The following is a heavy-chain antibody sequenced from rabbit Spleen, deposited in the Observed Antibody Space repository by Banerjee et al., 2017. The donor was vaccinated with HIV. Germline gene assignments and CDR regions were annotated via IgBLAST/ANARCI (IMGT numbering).Heavy chain of an antibody. CDR2: IDTGSSGFT. D-gene: IGHD8-1*01. V-gene: IGHV1S40*01. CDR3: ARDSGSSFSSCGMDL. CDR1: GVSFSFNSY. Sequence: QSLEESGGDLVKPGASLTLTCTASGVSFSFNSYMCWVRQAPGKRLEWIACIDTGSSGFTYFASWAKGRFTISKTSSTTVTLQMTSLTAADTATYFCARDSGSSFSSCGMDLWGQGTLVTVS. J-gene: IGHJ6*01.